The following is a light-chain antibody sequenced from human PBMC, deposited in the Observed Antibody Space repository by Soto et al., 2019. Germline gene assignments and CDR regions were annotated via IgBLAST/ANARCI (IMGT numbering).Light chain of an antibody. CDR2: AAS. Sequence: DIQLTQSPSFLSASIGDSVTITCRASQAIGTYLAWYQQKPGKAPNLLVYAASTLHSGVPSRFSGSGSGTEFTLTITSLQPEHVATYYCQQLHTYLLTFGGGTKVQIK. J-gene: IGKJ4*01. V-gene: IGKV1-9*01. CDR1: QAIGTY. CDR3: QQLHTYLLT.